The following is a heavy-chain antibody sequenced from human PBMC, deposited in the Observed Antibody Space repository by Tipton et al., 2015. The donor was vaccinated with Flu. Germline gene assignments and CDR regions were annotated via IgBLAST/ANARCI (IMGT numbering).Heavy chain of an antibody. D-gene: IGHD3-22*01. J-gene: IGHJ4*02. CDR2: IYYSGTT. V-gene: IGHV4-39*01. CDR3: ARQRAYYDSYGYIDY. CDR1: GGSIKDKITY. Sequence: TLSLTCTVSGGSIKDKITYWNWIRQSPGRGLEWIGSIYYSGTTYYNPSLKSRVTMSSDTFKNQFSLRLSSVTAADTAVYYCARQRAYYDSYGYIDYWGQGTLVTVSS.